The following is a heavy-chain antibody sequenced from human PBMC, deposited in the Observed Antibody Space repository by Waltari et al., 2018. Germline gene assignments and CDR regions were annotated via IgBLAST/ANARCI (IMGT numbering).Heavy chain of an antibody. Sequence: EVQLLESGGGLGQPGGSLRLSCAASGFTFSRYDMTWVRQAPGRGLVWVSALRAWDDSTYYADSVKGRFTISRDMAKNTVYLQMNSLRAEDTAVYYCVRDRDESEPRCGSDCYWDHWGQGTLVTV. V-gene: IGHV3-23*01. CDR1: GFTFSRYD. CDR3: VRDRDESEPRCGSDCYWDH. J-gene: IGHJ4*02. D-gene: IGHD2-21*01. CDR2: LRAWDDST.